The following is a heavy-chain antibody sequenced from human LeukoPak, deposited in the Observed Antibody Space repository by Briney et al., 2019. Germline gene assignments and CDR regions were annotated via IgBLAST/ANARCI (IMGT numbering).Heavy chain of an antibody. Sequence: GGSLRLSCVASGFTFRSYAMYWVRQAAGKGLVWVSRVQSDGSGAMYADSVMGRFTISRDNAKNSLYLQMNSLRAEDTAVYYCARLLYSSSSRSDYWGQGTLVTVSS. CDR2: VQSDGSGA. CDR1: GFTFRSYA. V-gene: IGHV3-74*03. D-gene: IGHD6-6*01. CDR3: ARLLYSSSSRSDY. J-gene: IGHJ4*02.